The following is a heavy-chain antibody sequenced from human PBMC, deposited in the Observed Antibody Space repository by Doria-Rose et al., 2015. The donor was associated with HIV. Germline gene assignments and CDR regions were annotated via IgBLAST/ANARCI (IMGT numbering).Heavy chain of an antibody. J-gene: IGHJ4*02. V-gene: IGHV2-26*01. CDR1: GVSLSSPGMG. CDR3: ARIKSSRWYHKYYFDF. CDR2: IFSDDER. D-gene: IGHD6-13*01. Sequence: QVTLKESGPVLVKPTETLTLTCTVSGVSLSSPGMGVSWIRQPPGKALEWLANIFSDDERSCKTSLKSRLTISRGTFKSQVVLTMTDMDPVDTATYYCARIKSSRWYHKYYFDFWGQGTLVIVSA.